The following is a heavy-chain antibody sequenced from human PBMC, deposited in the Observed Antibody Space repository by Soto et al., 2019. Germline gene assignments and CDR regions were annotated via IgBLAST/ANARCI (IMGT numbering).Heavy chain of an antibody. J-gene: IGHJ5*02. Sequence: SETLSLTCAVYGGSFSGHYLSWIRQAPGKGLKWIGQVDRSGSTNYNPSLKSRVTISLDTSKKQFSLKLTSVTFADTAVYYSARGSNYGSGSFDPWGQGTMVTVS. CDR3: ARGSNYGSGSFDP. V-gene: IGHV4-34*01. D-gene: IGHD3-10*01. CDR1: GGSFSGHY. CDR2: VDRSGST.